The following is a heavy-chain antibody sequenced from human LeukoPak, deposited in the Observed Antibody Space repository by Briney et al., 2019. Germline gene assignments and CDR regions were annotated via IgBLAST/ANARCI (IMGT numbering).Heavy chain of an antibody. D-gene: IGHD6-13*01. CDR1: GFTFSSHA. Sequence: PGGSLRLSCAASGFTFSSHAMSWVRQAPGKGLEWVSRISSGGGTTDYTDSVKGRFTISRDNSKNTLYLQMNSLRAEDTAVYYCASWNYVDYWGQGTLVTVSS. CDR3: ASWNYVDY. CDR2: ISSGGGTT. V-gene: IGHV3-23*01. J-gene: IGHJ4*02.